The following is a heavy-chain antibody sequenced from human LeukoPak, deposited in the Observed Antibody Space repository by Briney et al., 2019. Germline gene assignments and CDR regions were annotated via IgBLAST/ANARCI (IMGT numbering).Heavy chain of an antibody. CDR3: ASGLYDSSGSNDY. J-gene: IGHJ4*02. D-gene: IGHD3-22*01. Sequence: SVKVSFKASGGTFNSYAISWVRQAPGQGVEWMGRIIPIFGTANYTQKFQGRVTITTDESTSTAYMELSSLRSEDTAVYYCASGLYDSSGSNDYWGQGTLVTVSS. CDR2: IIPIFGTA. V-gene: IGHV1-69*05. CDR1: GGTFNSYA.